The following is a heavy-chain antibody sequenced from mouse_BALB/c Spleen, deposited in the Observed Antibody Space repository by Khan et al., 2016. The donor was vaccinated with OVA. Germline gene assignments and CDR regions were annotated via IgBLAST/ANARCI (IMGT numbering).Heavy chain of an antibody. CDR3: ARICIGTWDYAMDN. V-gene: IGHV2-2*02. CDR2: IWSGGST. J-gene: IGHJ4*01. D-gene: IGHD2-14*01. Sequence: QVQLKESGPGLVQPSQSLSITCTVSGFSLTSYGVHWVRQSPGKGLEWLGVIWSGGSTDYNAAFISRLSISKDNSKSQVFFKMNSLQANDTAIYYCARICIGTWDYAMDNWGQGTSVTVSS. CDR1: GFSLTSYG.